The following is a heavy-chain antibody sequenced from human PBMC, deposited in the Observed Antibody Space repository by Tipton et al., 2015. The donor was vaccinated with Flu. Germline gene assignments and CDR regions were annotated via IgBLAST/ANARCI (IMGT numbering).Heavy chain of an antibody. Sequence: TLSLTCAVYGGSFSGYYWSWIRQPPGKGLEWIGEVNHSGSTNYNPSLKSRVTISVDTSKNQFSLKLSSVTAADTAVCYCARDDRVVVVPAAMGFLYGMDVGGQGTRVTASS. J-gene: IGHJ6*02. V-gene: IGHV4-34*01. D-gene: IGHD2-2*01. CDR2: VNHSGST. CDR1: GGSFSGYY. CDR3: ARDDRVVVVPAAMGFLYGMDV.